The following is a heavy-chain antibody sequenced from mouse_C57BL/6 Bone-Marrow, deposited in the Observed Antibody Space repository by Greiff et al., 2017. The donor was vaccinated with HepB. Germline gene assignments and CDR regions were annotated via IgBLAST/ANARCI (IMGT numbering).Heavy chain of an antibody. CDR1: GFTFSDYG. Sequence: EVHLVESGGGLVKPGGSLKLSCAASGFTFSDYGMHWVRQAPEKGLEWVAYISSGSSTIYYADTVKGRFTISRDNAKNTLFLQMTSLRSEDTAMYYCARPGGSSFYFDYWGQGTTLTVSS. D-gene: IGHD1-1*01. CDR3: ARPGGSSFYFDY. V-gene: IGHV5-17*01. CDR2: ISSGSSTI. J-gene: IGHJ2*01.